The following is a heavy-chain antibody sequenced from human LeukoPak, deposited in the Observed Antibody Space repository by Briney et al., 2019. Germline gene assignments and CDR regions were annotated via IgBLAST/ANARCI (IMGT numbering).Heavy chain of an antibody. V-gene: IGHV3-7*03. CDR1: GFTFSNYW. J-gene: IGHJ4*02. CDR2: IQQDGSER. D-gene: IGHD5-12*01. CDR3: AKSYNGYESKPDY. Sequence: GGSLRLSCAASGFTFSNYWMSWVRQAPGKGLEWVANIQQDGSERYYVDSVKGRFTISRDNAKNSLYLQMNSLRAEDTAVYYCAKSYNGYESKPDYWGQGTLVTVPS.